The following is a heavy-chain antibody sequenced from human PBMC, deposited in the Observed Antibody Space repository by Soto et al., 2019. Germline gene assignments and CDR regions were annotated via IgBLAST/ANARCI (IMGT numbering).Heavy chain of an antibody. CDR1: GFTVSSNY. CDR3: VSTVPNDAFDI. CDR2: IYSGGRT. Sequence: EVPLVESGGGLVQPGGSLRLSCAASGFTVSSNYMSWVRQAPGKGLEWVSVIYSGGRTYYADSVKGRITISRDNSKNSLYLQMNSLRAEDTAVYYCVSTVPNDAFDIWGKGTMVTVSS. J-gene: IGHJ3*02. V-gene: IGHV3-66*01. D-gene: IGHD4-17*01.